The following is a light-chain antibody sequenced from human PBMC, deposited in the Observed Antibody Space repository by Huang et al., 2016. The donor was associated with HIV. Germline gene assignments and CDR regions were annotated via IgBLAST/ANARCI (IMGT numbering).Light chain of an antibody. Sequence: ETVMTQSPVTLSVSPGDRASLSCRSSQIVRSHLAWYQQNPGQAPRFLIYAASTRATGVPARFSGSGAGTEFTLTISTLQSEDSAVYYCQQYNDFRSTFGPGTRVEIK. CDR3: QQYNDFRST. J-gene: IGKJ3*01. CDR2: AAS. CDR1: QIVRSH. V-gene: IGKV3-15*01.